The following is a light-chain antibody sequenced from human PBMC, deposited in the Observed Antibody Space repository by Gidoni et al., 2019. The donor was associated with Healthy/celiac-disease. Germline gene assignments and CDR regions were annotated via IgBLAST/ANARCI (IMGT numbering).Light chain of an antibody. J-gene: IGKJ1*01. CDR1: QRVSSSY. CDR3: QQYGSSQT. CDR2: GAS. V-gene: IGKV3-20*01. Sequence: IVLMPSPGTLSLSPGERATLSCRASQRVSSSYLAWYQQKPGQAPRLLSYGASSRATGIPDRFSGSGSGTDFTLTISRLEPEDFAVYYCQQYGSSQTFXQXTKVEIK.